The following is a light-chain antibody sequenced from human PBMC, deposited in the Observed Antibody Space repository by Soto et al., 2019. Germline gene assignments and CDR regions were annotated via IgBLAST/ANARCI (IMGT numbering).Light chain of an antibody. CDR3: PHSSSIPTP. CDR1: QGITGS. Sequence: EIQLTHSPSFLSASVGDRVTITCRASQGITGSLAWYQQKPGKPPKLLIYAESTLQSGVPSRFSGSGSGTRGTLTISSLQPEDFATYYCPHSSSIPTPVGQLTK. V-gene: IGKV1-9*01. CDR2: AES. J-gene: IGKJ1*01.